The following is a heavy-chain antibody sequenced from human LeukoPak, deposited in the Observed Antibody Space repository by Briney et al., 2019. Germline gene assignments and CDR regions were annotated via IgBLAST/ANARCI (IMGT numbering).Heavy chain of an antibody. CDR1: GGTFSSYA. J-gene: IGHJ4*02. CDR3: ASYNWNYYLLIYFDY. D-gene: IGHD1-1*01. Sequence: SVKVSCKASGGTFSSYAISWVRQAPGQGLEWMGGIIPIFGTANYAQKFQGRVTITADESTSTAYMELSSLRSKDTAVYYCASYNWNYYLLIYFDYWGQGTLVTVSS. CDR2: IIPIFGTA. V-gene: IGHV1-69*13.